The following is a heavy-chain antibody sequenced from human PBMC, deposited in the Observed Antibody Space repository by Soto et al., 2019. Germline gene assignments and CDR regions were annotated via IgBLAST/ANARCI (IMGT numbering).Heavy chain of an antibody. Sequence: PVASEKISCIPSAYCSTHNWISWVRQLPGKTLEWMAIIFPGDSDTRYSPSFQGQVTISADKSISTAYPQWSSLKASDTAMYYGARRSNSQYAKDVWGQGTTVTVSS. V-gene: IGHV5-51*01. J-gene: IGHJ6*02. CDR1: AYCSTHNW. D-gene: IGHD4-4*01. CDR2: IFPGDSDT. CDR3: ARRSNSQYAKDV.